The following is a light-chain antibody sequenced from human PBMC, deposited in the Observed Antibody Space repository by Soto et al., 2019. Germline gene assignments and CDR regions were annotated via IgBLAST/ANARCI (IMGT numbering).Light chain of an antibody. CDR2: VVS. CDR3: SSFTTSHTYV. CDR1: SVDVGAYDF. V-gene: IGLV2-11*01. Sequence: QSVLTQPHSVSGSPGQSVTISCTGTSVDVGAYDFVSWYQQHPGKAPKLLLYVVSGRPSGVPHRFSGAKSGNAASLTISGIQAEDQADYYCSSFTTSHTYVFGTGPKLTVL. J-gene: IGLJ1*01.